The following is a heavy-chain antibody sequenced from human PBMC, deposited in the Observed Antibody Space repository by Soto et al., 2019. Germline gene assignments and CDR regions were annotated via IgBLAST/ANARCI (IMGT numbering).Heavy chain of an antibody. V-gene: IGHV2-5*02. CDR1: GFSLSTSGVG. J-gene: IGHJ5*02. D-gene: IGHD6-13*01. CDR3: AHSDAAAEQYNWFDP. Sequence: QITLKESGPTLVKPTQTLTLTCTISGFSLSTSGVGVGWIRQPPGKALEWLALIYWDDNKRYSPSLKSRLTVTKDTSKNQVVLTMTNMDPVDTATYYCAHSDAAAEQYNWFDPWGQGTLVTVSS. CDR2: IYWDDNK.